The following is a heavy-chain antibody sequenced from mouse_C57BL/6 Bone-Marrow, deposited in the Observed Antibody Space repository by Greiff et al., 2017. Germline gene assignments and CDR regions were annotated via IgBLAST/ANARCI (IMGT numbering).Heavy chain of an antibody. V-gene: IGHV1-52*01. Sequence: LHHLRPSPVRPGSSVKLSCKASGYTFTSYWMHWVKQRPIQGLEWIGNIDPSDSETHYNQKFKEKATLTVDKSSSTAYMQLSSLTSEDSAVYYCARVYYYGSPWFAYWGQGTLVTVSA. CDR1: GYTFTSYW. D-gene: IGHD1-1*01. CDR3: ARVYYYGSPWFAY. J-gene: IGHJ3*01. CDR2: IDPSDSET.